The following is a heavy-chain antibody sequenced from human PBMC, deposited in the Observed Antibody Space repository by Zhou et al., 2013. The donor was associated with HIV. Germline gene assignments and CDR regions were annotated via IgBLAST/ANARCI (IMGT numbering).Heavy chain of an antibody. V-gene: IGHV1-69*04. Sequence: QVQLVQSGAEVKKPGSSVKVSCKASGGTFSSYAISWVRQAPGQGLEWMGRILPILGIINYAQNFQDRITITADKSTTTAYMELNSLRSDDTAVYFCARDGGYCSGDICYSQIMDVWGKGTAVSVSS. D-gene: IGHD2-8*02. CDR2: ILPILGII. J-gene: IGHJ6*04. CDR1: GGTFSSYA. CDR3: ARDGGYCSGDICYSQIMDV.